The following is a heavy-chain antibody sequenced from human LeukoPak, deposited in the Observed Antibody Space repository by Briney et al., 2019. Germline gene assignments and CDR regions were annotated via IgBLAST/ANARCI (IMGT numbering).Heavy chain of an antibody. CDR3: ARDYDEDY. CDR1: GFTFSTYS. D-gene: IGHD5-12*01. Sequence: GGSLRLSCAASGFTFSTYSMNWVRQAPGKGLEWVSSISTSSSHIYYADSVKGRFTISRDNAKNSLYLQMHSLRAVDTAVYYCARDYDEDYWGQGTLVTVSS. J-gene: IGHJ4*02. CDR2: ISTSSSHI. V-gene: IGHV3-21*01.